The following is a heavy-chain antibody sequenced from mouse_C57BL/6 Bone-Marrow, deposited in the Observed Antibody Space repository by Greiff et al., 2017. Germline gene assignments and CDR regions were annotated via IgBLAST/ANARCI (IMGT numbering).Heavy chain of an antibody. V-gene: IGHV14-4*01. J-gene: IGHJ3*01. D-gene: IGHD2-3*01. CDR3: TTLGSDGYYPFAY. CDR2: IDPENGDT. Sequence: EVQLQQSGAELVRPGASVKLSCTASGFNIKDDYMHWVKQRTEQGLEWIGWIDPENGDTEYASKFQGKATITADTSSNTAYLQLSRLTSEDTAVYYCTTLGSDGYYPFAYWGQGTLVTVSA. CDR1: GFNIKDDY.